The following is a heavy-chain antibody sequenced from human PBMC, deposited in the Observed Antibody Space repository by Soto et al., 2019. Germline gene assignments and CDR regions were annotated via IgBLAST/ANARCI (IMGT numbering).Heavy chain of an antibody. CDR1: GGSISSSSYY. J-gene: IGHJ6*03. D-gene: IGHD3-10*01. V-gene: IGHV4-39*01. CDR2: IYYSGST. CDR3: ARRWGGGSGSYYRNYYYYMDV. Sequence: SETLSLTCTVSGGSISSSSYYWGWIRQPPGKGLEWIGSIYYSGSTYYNPSLKSRVTISVDTSKNQFSLKLSSVTAADTAVYYCARRWGGGSGSYYRNYYYYMDVWGKGTTVTVSS.